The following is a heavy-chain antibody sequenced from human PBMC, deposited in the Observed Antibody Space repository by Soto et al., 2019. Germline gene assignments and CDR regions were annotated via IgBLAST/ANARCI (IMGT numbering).Heavy chain of an antibody. CDR2: INPHGGST. CDR3: ARSSGGNFGIIIEGTNWFAP. V-gene: IGHV1-46*01. D-gene: IGHD1-26*01. J-gene: IGHJ5*02. Sequence: VDSLKVSFKAPRGTFPICYINCLRQAPRQVLDWMGVINPHGGSTAYAQKFKGRVTLTRDTSASTVYMEVSSLTSEDTAMYYCARSSGGNFGIIIEGTNWFAPWRQGTLVTVSS. CDR1: RGTFPICY.